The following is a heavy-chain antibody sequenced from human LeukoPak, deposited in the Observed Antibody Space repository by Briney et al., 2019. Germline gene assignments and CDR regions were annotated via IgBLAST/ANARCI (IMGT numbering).Heavy chain of an antibody. CDR2: MNPNSGNT. V-gene: IGHV1-8*01. CDR1: GYTFTSYD. D-gene: IGHD1-14*01. CDR3: ARGRRTSTGHNWFDP. J-gene: IGHJ5*02. Sequence: ASVKVSCKASGYTFTSYDINWVRQATGQGLEWMGWMNPNSGNTGYAQKFQGRVTMTRNTSISTAYMELSSLRSEDTTVYYCARGRRTSTGHNWFDPWGQGTLVTVSP.